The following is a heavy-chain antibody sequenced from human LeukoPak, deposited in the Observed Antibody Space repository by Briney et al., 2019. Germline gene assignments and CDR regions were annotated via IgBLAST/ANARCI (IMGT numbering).Heavy chain of an antibody. CDR1: GGSISGYF. D-gene: IGHD1-14*01. J-gene: IGHJ4*02. V-gene: IGHV4-59*08. Sequence: SETLSLTCTVSGGSISGYFWTWIRQPPGKGLEWIGYIYYSGSTNYNPSLKSRVTISVDTSKNQFSLNVSSVIAADTAVYYCARHGARITMSFWGQGTLVTVSS. CDR2: IYYSGST. CDR3: ARHGARITMSF.